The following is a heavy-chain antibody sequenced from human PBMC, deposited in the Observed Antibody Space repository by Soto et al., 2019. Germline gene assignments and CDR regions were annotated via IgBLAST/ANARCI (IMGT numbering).Heavy chain of an antibody. Sequence: GESLKISCKGSGYSFTSYWIGWVRQMPGKGLEWMGIIYPGDSDTRYSPSFQGQVTISADKSISTAYLQWSSLKASDTAMYYCARDEGIAVAGSGFDYWGQGTLVTVSS. CDR3: ARDEGIAVAGSGFDY. CDR1: GYSFTSYW. D-gene: IGHD6-19*01. CDR2: IYPGDSDT. V-gene: IGHV5-51*01. J-gene: IGHJ4*02.